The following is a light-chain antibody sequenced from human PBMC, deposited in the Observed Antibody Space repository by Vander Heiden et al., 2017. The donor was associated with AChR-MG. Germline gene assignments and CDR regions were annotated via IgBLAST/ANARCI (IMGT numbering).Light chain of an antibody. V-gene: IGKV3-20*01. CDR1: QSVSSSY. CDR3: QQYGSSPPWT. J-gene: IGKJ1*01. CDR2: GAS. Sequence: ELVLTQSPGTLSSSPGERATLPCRASQSVSSSYLAWYQQKPGQAPRLLIYGASSRATGIPDRFSGSGSGTDFTLTISRLEPEDFAVYYCQQYGSSPPWTFGQGTKVEIK.